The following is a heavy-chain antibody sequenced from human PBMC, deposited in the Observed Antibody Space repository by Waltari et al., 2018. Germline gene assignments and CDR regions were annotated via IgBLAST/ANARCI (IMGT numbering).Heavy chain of an antibody. J-gene: IGHJ4*02. CDR1: GFTFSSYS. CDR3: AREFPLDGWDY. CDR2: ISSSSSYI. V-gene: IGHV3-21*01. D-gene: IGHD2-21*01. Sequence: EVQLVESGGGLVKPGGSLRLSCAASGFTFSSYSMNWVRQAPGKGLDWVSSISSSSSYIYYADSVKGRFTISRDNAKNSLYLQMNSLRAEDTAVYYCAREFPLDGWDYWGQGTLVTVSS.